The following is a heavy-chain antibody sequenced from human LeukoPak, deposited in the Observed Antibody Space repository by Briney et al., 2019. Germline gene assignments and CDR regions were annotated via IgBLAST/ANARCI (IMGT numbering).Heavy chain of an antibody. D-gene: IGHD3-9*01. CDR1: GGSFSGSY. CDR2: INHSGST. Sequence: SETLSLTCAVYGGSFSGSYWSWIRQPPGKGLEWIGEINHSGSTNYNPSLKSRVTISVDTSKNQFSLKLSSVTAADTAVYYCARDRRYFDWLLSTPYYYYGMDVWGKGTTVTVSS. J-gene: IGHJ6*04. CDR3: ARDRRYFDWLLSTPYYYYGMDV. V-gene: IGHV4-34*01.